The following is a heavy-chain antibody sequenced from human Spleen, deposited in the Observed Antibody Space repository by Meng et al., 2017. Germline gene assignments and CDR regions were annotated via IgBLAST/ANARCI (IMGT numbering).Heavy chain of an antibody. J-gene: IGHJ4*02. V-gene: IGHV4-59*01. CDR1: GGSISSYY. D-gene: IGHD4-11*01. CDR2: IYYSGST. Sequence: QVQLPESGPGRVKPSAPLSPTWPVSGGSISSYYWSWIRQPPGKGLEWTGYIYYSGSTNYNPSLKSRVTISVDTSKNQFSLKLSSVTAADTAVYYCARGPTTMAHDFDYWGQGTLVTVSS. CDR3: ARGPTTMAHDFDY.